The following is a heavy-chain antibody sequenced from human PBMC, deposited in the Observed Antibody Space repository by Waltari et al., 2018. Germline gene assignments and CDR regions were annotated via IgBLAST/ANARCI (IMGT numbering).Heavy chain of an antibody. CDR1: GGTFSSYA. J-gene: IGHJ5*02. CDR3: ARGRQVRGVIITYGWFDP. CDR2: SIPIFGTA. D-gene: IGHD3-10*01. Sequence: QVQLVQSGAEVKKPGSSVKVSCKASGGTFSSYAISWVRQAPGQGLEWMGGSIPIFGTANYEQKFQGRVTITADESTSTAYMELSSLRSEDTAVYYCARGRQVRGVIITYGWFDPWGQGTLVTVSS. V-gene: IGHV1-69*01.